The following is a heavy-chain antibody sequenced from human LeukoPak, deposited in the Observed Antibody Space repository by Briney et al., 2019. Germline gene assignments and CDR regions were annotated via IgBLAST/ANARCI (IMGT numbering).Heavy chain of an antibody. CDR3: ARGPYYYGSGSCTN. CDR1: GFTFSSYG. CDR2: ISGSGGST. Sequence: GGSLRLSCAASGFTFSSYGMSWVRQAPGKGLEWVSAISGSGGSTYYADSVKGRFTISRDNSKNTLYLQMNSLRAEDTAVYYCARGPYYYGSGSCTNWGQGTLVTVSS. V-gene: IGHV3-23*01. J-gene: IGHJ4*02. D-gene: IGHD3-10*01.